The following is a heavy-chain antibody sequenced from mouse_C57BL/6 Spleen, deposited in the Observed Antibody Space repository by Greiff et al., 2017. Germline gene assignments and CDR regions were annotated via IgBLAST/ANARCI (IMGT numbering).Heavy chain of an antibody. CDR3: ARDGPGRYFDV. V-gene: IGHV5-16*01. CDR2: INYDGSST. J-gene: IGHJ1*03. CDR1: GFTFSDYY. Sequence: DVKLVESEGGLVQPGSSMKLSCTASGFTFSDYYMPWVRQVPGKGLEWVANINYDGSSTYYLDPLKSRFIISRDNAKNILYLQMSSLKSEDTATYYCARDGPGRYFDVWGTGTTVTVSS.